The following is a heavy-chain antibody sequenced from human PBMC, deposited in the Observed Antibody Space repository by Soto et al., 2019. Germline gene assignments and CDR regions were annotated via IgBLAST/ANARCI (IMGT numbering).Heavy chain of an antibody. D-gene: IGHD6-25*01. CDR3: AKDLLAYSSGYSRDL. V-gene: IGHV3-23*01. CDR1: GFAFSDYA. J-gene: IGHJ5*02. Sequence: EGQLLESGGNLVQPGGSLRLSCAASGFAFSDYAISWVRQAPGKGLEWVSGISGRTGITYYADSMKGRFTISRDNSKNMVYLEMNSLRAEDTAVYYCAKDLLAYSSGYSRDLWGQGTLVTVS. CDR2: ISGRTGIT.